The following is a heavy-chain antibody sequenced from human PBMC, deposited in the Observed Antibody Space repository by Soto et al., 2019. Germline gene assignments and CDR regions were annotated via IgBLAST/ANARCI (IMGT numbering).Heavy chain of an antibody. Sequence: PGGSLRLSCVVSGTTFSDAWMSWVRQPPGKGLEWVGLIKRKSEGGTTEYAAPVKDRFTISRDDSKNMLFLEMDGLKTEDTAVYYCTEWLAEYWGQGTLVTVSS. V-gene: IGHV3-15*01. CDR2: IKRKSEGGTT. CDR3: TEWLAEY. J-gene: IGHJ4*02. D-gene: IGHD6-19*01. CDR1: GTTFSDAW.